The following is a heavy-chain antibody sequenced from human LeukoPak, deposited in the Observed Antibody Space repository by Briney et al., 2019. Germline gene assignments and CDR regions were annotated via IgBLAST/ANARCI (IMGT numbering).Heavy chain of an antibody. D-gene: IGHD3-16*01. CDR3: ARGDKFGNWFDP. J-gene: IGHJ5*02. CDR2: INHSGST. V-gene: IGHV4-34*01. Sequence: SETLSLTCAVYGGSFSGYYWSWIRQPPGKGLEWIGEINHSGSTNYNPSLKSRVTISVDTSKNQFSLKLSSVTAADTAVYYCARGDKFGNWFDPWGQGTLVTVSS. CDR1: GGSFSGYY.